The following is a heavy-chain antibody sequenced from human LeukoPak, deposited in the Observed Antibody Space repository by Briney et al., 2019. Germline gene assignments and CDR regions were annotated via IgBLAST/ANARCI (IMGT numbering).Heavy chain of an antibody. CDR3: ARKGGSAWYEDAFDI. CDR1: GYTFSSYY. Sequence: ASVKVSCKASGYTFSSYYMHWVRQAPGQGLEWMGIINPSGGRTSHAQKFQGRVTMTRDTSTSTVYMELSSLRAEDTAVYYCARKGGSAWYEDAFDIWGQGTMVTVSS. CDR2: INPSGGRT. V-gene: IGHV1-46*01. D-gene: IGHD6-19*01. J-gene: IGHJ3*02.